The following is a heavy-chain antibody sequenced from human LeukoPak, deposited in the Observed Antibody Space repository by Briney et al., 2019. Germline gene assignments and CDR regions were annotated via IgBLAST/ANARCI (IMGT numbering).Heavy chain of an antibody. CDR1: GFTFSSYE. CDR2: ISSSGDTI. V-gene: IGHV3-48*03. Sequence: PGGSLRLSCAASGFTFSSYEMNWVRQAPGRGPQWVSYISSSGDTIYYADSVKGRFTTSRDNAKNSLYLQMNSLRADDTAIYYCARDVGKSGYGDYWGQGTLVTVSS. D-gene: IGHD5-12*01. CDR3: ARDVGKSGYGDY. J-gene: IGHJ4*02.